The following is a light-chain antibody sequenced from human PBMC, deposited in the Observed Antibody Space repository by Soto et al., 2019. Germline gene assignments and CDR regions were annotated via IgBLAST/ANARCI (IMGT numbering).Light chain of an antibody. J-gene: IGLJ3*02. CDR2: EGF. CDR1: SSDVGGHDY. CDR3: SSFTSTNTWV. Sequence: QSVLTQVASVSGSPGQSITISCTATSSDVGGHDYVSWYLQHPGKAPKLLIYEGFNRPSGVSDRFSGPKSGSTASLTISGLQAEDEGDYYCSSFTSTNTWVFGGGTKLTVL. V-gene: IGLV2-14*01.